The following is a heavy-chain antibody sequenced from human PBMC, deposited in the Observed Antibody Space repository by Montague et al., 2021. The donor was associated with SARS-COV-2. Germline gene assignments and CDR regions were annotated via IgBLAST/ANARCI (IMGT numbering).Heavy chain of an antibody. CDR2: IYASGST. CDR1: GEPISGYY. J-gene: IGHJ4*02. Sequence: SETLSLTCTVSGEPISGYYWNWIRQPAGKGLEWIGRIYASGSTDXXPSLESRVTMSVDTSKNQFSLKVNSVTAADTAMYYCARGVVADPPVVDYWGQGTLVTVSS. D-gene: IGHD2-15*01. V-gene: IGHV4-4*07. CDR3: ARGVVADPPVVDY.